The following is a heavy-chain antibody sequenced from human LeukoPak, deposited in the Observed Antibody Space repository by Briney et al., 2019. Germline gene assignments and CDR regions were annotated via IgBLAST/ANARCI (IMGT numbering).Heavy chain of an antibody. J-gene: IGHJ4*02. CDR3: ALLGYCSGGNCYPIDY. Sequence: ASVKVSCKASGYTFTSYGISWVRQAPGQGLEWMGWISGYNGNTNYAQKLQGRVTMTTDTSTSTAYTELRSLRSDDTAVYYCALLGYCSGGNCYPIDYWGQGTLVTVSS. CDR2: ISGYNGNT. D-gene: IGHD2-15*01. V-gene: IGHV1-18*01. CDR1: GYTFTSYG.